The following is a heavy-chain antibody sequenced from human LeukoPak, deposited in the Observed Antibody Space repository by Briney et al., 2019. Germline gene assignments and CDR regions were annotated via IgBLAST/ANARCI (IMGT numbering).Heavy chain of an antibody. CDR2: INHSGST. J-gene: IGHJ6*02. Sequence: SETLSLTCAVYGGSFSGYYWSWIRQPPGKGLEWIGEINHSGSTNYNPSLKSRVTISVDTSKNQFSLKLSSVTAADTAVYYCARDHIEWELPHYYYYYGMDVWGQGTTVTVSS. D-gene: IGHD1-26*01. V-gene: IGHV4-34*01. CDR3: ARDHIEWELPHYYYYYGMDV. CDR1: GGSFSGYY.